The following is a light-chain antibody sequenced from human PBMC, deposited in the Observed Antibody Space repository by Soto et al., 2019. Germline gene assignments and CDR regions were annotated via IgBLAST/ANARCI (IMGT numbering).Light chain of an antibody. CDR3: QQYNNWTYT. Sequence: EIVMTQSPATLSVSPGERAALSCRASQSVNSNFAWYQQKPGQAPRLLIYGASTRATDIPARFSGSGSGTEFTLTISSLQSEDFAVYYCQQYNNWTYTFGQGNKLEIK. CDR2: GAS. V-gene: IGKV3-15*01. J-gene: IGKJ2*01. CDR1: QSVNSN.